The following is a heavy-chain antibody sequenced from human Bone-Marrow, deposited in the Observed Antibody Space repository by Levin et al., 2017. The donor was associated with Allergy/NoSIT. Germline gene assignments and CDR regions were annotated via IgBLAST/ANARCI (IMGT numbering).Heavy chain of an antibody. D-gene: IGHD1-1*01. CDR2: INPKRDVT. V-gene: IGHV1-2*02. CDR1: GYRFTDYD. J-gene: IGHJ5*02. Sequence: ASVKVSCKTSGYRFTDYDMHWVRQAPGQGLEWMGWINPKRDVTKYAQKFQGRVSITRDTSNNTAYLQLSSLTSDDTAIYYCARRWSARNWFDPWGQGTLVIVSS. CDR3: ARRWSARNWFDP.